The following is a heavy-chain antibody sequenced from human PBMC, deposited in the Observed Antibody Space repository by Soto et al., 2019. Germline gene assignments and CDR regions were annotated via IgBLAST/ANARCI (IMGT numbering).Heavy chain of an antibody. D-gene: IGHD3-9*01. Sequence: SGTLSLTCTVSGGSVSSCSYYWGWVRQPPGKGLEWIGSVYYSGSTYYNPSLESRVTISVDKSKNQFSLKLMSLSAADTAVYYCGRLEGLATISYYFDYWGQGALVTVSS. J-gene: IGHJ4*02. CDR3: GRLEGLATISYYFDY. CDR1: GGSVSSCSYY. V-gene: IGHV4-39*01. CDR2: VYYSGST.